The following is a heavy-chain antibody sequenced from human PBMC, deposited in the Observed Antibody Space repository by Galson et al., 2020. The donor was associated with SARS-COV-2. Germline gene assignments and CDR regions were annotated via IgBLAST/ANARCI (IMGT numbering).Heavy chain of an antibody. D-gene: IGHD1-1*01. CDR1: GGSIGSGAYY. CDR3: ARDPGNAGMDV. V-gene: IGHV4-31*03. J-gene: IGHJ6*02. Sequence: SETLSLTCTVSGGSIGSGAYYWSWIRQHPVKGLEWIGYIYYTGSTYYNLSLKSRVTISVDTSKKYFSLNLSSVTAADTAVYYCARDPGNAGMDVWGQGTTVTVSS. CDR2: IYYTGST.